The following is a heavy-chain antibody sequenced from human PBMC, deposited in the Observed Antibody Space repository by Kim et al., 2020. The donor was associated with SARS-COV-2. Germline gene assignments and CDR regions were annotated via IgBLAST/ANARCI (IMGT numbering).Heavy chain of an antibody. Sequence: RYSPSLKSRLPITKDTSKNQVVLTMTNMDPVDTATYYCAHGVLHEGYFDYWGQGTLVTVSS. J-gene: IGHJ4*02. V-gene: IGHV2-5*01. CDR3: AHGVLHEGYFDY. D-gene: IGHD2-15*01.